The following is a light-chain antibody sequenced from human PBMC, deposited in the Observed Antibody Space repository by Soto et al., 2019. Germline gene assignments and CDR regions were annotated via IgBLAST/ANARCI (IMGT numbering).Light chain of an antibody. J-gene: IGKJ2*01. CDR2: AAS. CDR1: QDINKW. CDR3: QQASSFPHT. Sequence: DIQMTQSPSSVSAPVGDRVTISCRASQDINKWLAWYQQKPGKAPKLLISAASTLQSGVPSRFSGSGSGTEFTLTIQSLQPDDNATYYCQQASSFPHTFGQGTKLEIK. V-gene: IGKV1-12*01.